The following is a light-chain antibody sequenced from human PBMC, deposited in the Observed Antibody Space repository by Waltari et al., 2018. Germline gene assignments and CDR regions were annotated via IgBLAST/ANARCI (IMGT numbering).Light chain of an antibody. CDR2: RAS. CDR1: QTVSDNY. Sequence: ETVLSQSPGILSLSPGEKATLSCRASQTVSDNYLAWYQQKPGQAPRLLIYRASSRATGVPARFSGSGSGTDFTLTVSSLDPEDFAVYYCQQRSKWPLTFGGGTKVEIK. CDR3: QQRSKWPLT. J-gene: IGKJ4*01. V-gene: IGKV3D-20*02.